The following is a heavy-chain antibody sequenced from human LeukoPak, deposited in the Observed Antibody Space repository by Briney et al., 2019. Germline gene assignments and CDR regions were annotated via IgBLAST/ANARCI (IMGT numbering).Heavy chain of an antibody. CDR1: GGTFSSYA. CDR2: IIPIFGTA. D-gene: IGHD3-10*01. V-gene: IGHV1-69*13. J-gene: IGHJ3*02. CDR3: ARARSSGSPRGAFDI. Sequence: SVKVSCKASGGTFSSYAISWVRQAPGQGLEWVGGIIPIFGTANYAQKFQGGVTITADESTSTAYMELSSLRSEDTAVYYCARARSSGSPRGAFDIWGQGTMVTVSS.